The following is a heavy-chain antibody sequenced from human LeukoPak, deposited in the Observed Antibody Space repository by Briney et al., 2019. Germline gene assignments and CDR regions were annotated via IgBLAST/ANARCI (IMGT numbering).Heavy chain of an antibody. CDR1: GGSFSGYY. V-gene: IGHV4-59*01. J-gene: IGHJ5*02. CDR2: IYYSGST. CDR3: AREVEDSRWTPNWFDP. D-gene: IGHD6-13*01. Sequence: SETLSLTCAVYGGSFSGYYWSWIRQPPGKGLEWIGYIYYSGSTNYNPSLKSRVTISVDTSKNQFSLKLSSVTAADTAVYYCAREVEDSRWTPNWFDPWGQGTLVTVSS.